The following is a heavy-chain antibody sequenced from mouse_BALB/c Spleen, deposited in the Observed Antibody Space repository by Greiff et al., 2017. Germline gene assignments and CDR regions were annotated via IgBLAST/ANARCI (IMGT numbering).Heavy chain of an antibody. CDR1: GFTFSSFG. V-gene: IGHV5-17*02. D-gene: IGHD2-14*01. CDR2: ISSGSSTI. CDR3: ARNYYRDWYFDV. Sequence: EVKLMESGGGLVQPGGSRKLSCAASGFTFSSFGMHWVRQAPEKGLEWVAYISSGSSTIYYADTVKGRFTISRDNPKNTLFLQMTSLRSEDTAMYYCARNYYRDWYFDVWGAGTTVTVSS. J-gene: IGHJ1*01.